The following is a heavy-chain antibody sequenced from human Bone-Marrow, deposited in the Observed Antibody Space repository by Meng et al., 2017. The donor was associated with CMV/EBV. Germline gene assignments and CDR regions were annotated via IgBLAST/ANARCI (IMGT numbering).Heavy chain of an antibody. D-gene: IGHD5-24*01. J-gene: IGHJ2*01. Sequence: GGSLRLSCAASGVTFSSDAMSWVRQAPGKGLEWVSAISGSGGSTDYADSVKGRFTITRDNSQNTLYLQMNSLRAEDTAVYYCAKVLYVATITGGRYFDLWGRGTLVTVSS. CDR3: AKVLYVATITGGRYFDL. V-gene: IGHV3-23*01. CDR1: GVTFSSDA. CDR2: ISGSGGST.